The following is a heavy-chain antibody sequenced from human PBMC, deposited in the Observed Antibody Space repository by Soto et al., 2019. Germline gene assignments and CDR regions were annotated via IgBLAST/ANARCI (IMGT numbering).Heavy chain of an antibody. J-gene: IGHJ4*02. CDR2: MSWNRGSI. D-gene: IGHD3-16*02. Sequence: GGSLRLSCVASGFTFDDFAMHWVRQAPGKGLEWVSGMSWNRGSIVYADSVKGRFTISRDNAKNSLYLQMNSLRPEDTALYYCAKDISLGELSAPDHWGQGTLVTVSS. V-gene: IGHV3-9*01. CDR1: GFTFDDFA. CDR3: AKDISLGELSAPDH.